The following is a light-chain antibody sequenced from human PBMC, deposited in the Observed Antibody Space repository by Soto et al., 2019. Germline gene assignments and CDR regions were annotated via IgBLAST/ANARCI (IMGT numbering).Light chain of an antibody. J-gene: IGLJ3*02. Sequence: QSVLTQPPSVSGAPGQRVTISCTGSSSNIGAGYDVHWYQQLPGTAPKLLLYGNRNRPSGVPDRFSGSKSGTSASLAISGLQAEDEADYYCQSYDSSLGGSVFGGGTKLTVL. CDR1: SSNIGAGYD. CDR2: GNR. CDR3: QSYDSSLGGSV. V-gene: IGLV1-40*01.